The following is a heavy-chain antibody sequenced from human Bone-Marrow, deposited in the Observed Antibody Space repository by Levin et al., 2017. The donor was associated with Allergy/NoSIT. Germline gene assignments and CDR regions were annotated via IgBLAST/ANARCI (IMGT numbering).Heavy chain of an antibody. Sequence: SQTLSLTCIVSGASVSSRNYYWTWLRQPPGKELEWIGEISYSGNSNYNPSLKSRLAISLDASKNQFSLRLSSVTAADTAVYYCAIYCRAISNCYKNKDYYCGMDVWGQGTTVTVSS. V-gene: IGHV4-61*01. CDR3: AIYCRAISNCYKNKDYYCGMDV. CDR1: GASVSSRNYY. CDR2: ISYSGNS. D-gene: IGHD2-15*01. J-gene: IGHJ6*02.